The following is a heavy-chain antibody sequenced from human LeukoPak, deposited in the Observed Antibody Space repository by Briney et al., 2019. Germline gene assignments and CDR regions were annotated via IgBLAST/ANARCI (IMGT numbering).Heavy chain of an antibody. J-gene: IGHJ4*02. D-gene: IGHD1-26*01. CDR3: ARDEGGYSGTYYGYFDY. Sequence: ASVKVSCKASGYTFTDYYIHWVRQAPGQGLEWMGWINPNSGGTKYAQKFQGRVTMTRDTSISTAYMELNNLRSDDTAVYYCARDEGGYSGTYYGYFDYWGQGTLVTVSS. CDR2: INPNSGGT. V-gene: IGHV1-2*02. CDR1: GYTFTDYY.